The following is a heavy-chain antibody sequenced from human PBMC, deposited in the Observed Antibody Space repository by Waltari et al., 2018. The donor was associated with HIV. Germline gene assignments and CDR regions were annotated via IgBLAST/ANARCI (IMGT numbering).Heavy chain of an antibody. V-gene: IGHV4-61*01. CDR3: ATWAGYCSSVSCFYYFDN. Sequence: QVHLQESGPGLVKPSETLSLSCTVSGGAVSIGTYYWSWIRQSPGKGLECIVYIYTGSTNYNPSLKSRVNISADASKNQFSLSLSSVTAADTAVYYCATWAGYCSSVSCFYYFDNWGQGTLVTVSS. CDR1: GGAVSIGTYY. CDR2: IYTGST. J-gene: IGHJ4*02. D-gene: IGHD2-2*01.